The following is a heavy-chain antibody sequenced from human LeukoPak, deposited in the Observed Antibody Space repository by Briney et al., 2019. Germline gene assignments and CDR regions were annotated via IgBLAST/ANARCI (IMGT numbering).Heavy chain of an antibody. CDR2: INPSGGST. V-gene: IGHV1-46*01. Sequence: ASVRVSCKASGYTFSRYYMHWVRQAPGQGLEWMGIINPSGGSTSYAQKFQGRVTMTRDTSTRIVYMELSSLRSEDTAVYYCARWGASGLALIYYYGMDVWGQGTTVTVSS. D-gene: IGHD3/OR15-3a*01. CDR3: ARWGASGLALIYYYGMDV. CDR1: GYTFSRYY. J-gene: IGHJ6*02.